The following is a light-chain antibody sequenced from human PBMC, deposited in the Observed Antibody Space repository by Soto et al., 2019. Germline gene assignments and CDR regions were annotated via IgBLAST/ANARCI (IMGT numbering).Light chain of an antibody. CDR1: QSVSSY. Sequence: EIVLTQSPATLSLSPGERATLSCRASQSVSSYLAWYQQKPGQAPRLLIYDASNRATAIPARFSGSGSGTDFTLTISSLEPEDFAVYYCQQRHMWPITFGQGTRLEIK. V-gene: IGKV3-11*01. J-gene: IGKJ5*01. CDR2: DAS. CDR3: QQRHMWPIT.